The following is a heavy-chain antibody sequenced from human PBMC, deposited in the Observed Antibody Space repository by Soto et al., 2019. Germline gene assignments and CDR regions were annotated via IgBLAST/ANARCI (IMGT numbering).Heavy chain of an antibody. CDR1: GDSVSRNGVA. CDR3: VRGQHSAFHY. J-gene: IGHJ4*02. V-gene: IGHV6-1*01. D-gene: IGHD3-3*02. Sequence: QVPLRQSGPGLVKPSQTLSLTCAISGDSVSRNGVAWNWIRQSPSRGLEWLGRTYYRSKWSSDYAVSLKSRITINPDTSKSQVSLQLNAVTPEDTAVYYCVRGQHSAFHYWGQGTLVTVSS. CDR2: TYYRSKWSS.